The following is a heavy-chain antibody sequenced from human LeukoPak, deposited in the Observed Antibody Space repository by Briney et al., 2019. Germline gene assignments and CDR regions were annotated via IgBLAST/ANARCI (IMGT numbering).Heavy chain of an antibody. D-gene: IGHD4-23*01. J-gene: IGHJ4*02. CDR2: IIPIFGTA. CDR1: GGISSTNA. CDR3: SSRGVGGNSAIEY. Sequence: SVKVSYKASGGISSTNAISWVRQAPGQGLEWMGRIIPIFGTANYAQKFQGRVSITADTSTSTAYMELNNLRSEDTAVYYCSSRGVGGNSAIEYWGQGTLVTVSS. V-gene: IGHV1-69*06.